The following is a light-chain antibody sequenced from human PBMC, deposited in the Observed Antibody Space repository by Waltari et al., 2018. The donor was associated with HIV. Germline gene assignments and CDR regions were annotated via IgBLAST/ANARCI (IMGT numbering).Light chain of an antibody. CDR2: KAS. CDR1: QSISSW. V-gene: IGKV1-5*03. Sequence: DIQMTQSPSTLSASVGDRVTITCRASQSISSWLAWYQQKPGKAPKLLIYKASSLESGVPSRFSGSGSGTEFTLTLSSLQPDDFATYYCQQYNSYSQTFCQGTKVEIK. J-gene: IGKJ1*01. CDR3: QQYNSYSQT.